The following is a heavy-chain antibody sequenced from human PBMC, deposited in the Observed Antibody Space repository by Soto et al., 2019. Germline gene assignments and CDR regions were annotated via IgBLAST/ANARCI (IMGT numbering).Heavy chain of an antibody. J-gene: IGHJ6*02. V-gene: IGHV1-69*01. D-gene: IGHD4-17*01. CDR3: ASGFHGDYEPYYYYGMDV. CDR2: IIPIFGTA. CDR1: GGTFSSYA. Sequence: VKVSCTASGGTFSSYAISWVRQAPGQGLEWMGGIIPIFGTANYAQKFQGRVTITADESTSTAYMELSSLRSEDTAVYYCASGFHGDYEPYYYYGMDVWGQGTTVTVSS.